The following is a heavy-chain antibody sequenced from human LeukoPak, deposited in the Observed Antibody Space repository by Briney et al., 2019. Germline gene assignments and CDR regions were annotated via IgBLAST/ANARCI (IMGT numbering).Heavy chain of an antibody. Sequence: SETLSLTCTVSGRSMSDYYWSWIRQPPGKGLEWIGYIYSTGSTNYNPSLKSRVTISVDTSKNQSSLKLSSVTAADTALYYCARDYSMTHAFDIWGQGTLVTVSS. CDR3: ARDYSMTHAFDI. V-gene: IGHV4-59*01. J-gene: IGHJ3*02. CDR1: GRSMSDYY. CDR2: IYSTGST. D-gene: IGHD1-26*01.